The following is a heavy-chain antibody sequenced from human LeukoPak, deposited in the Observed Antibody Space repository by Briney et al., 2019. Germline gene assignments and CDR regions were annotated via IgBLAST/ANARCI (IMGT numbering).Heavy chain of an antibody. CDR3: ARAGDYGIKD. D-gene: IGHD4-17*01. CDR1: GGSISSYY. J-gene: IGHJ4*02. Sequence: SETLSLTCTVSGGSISSYYWTWIRQPPGKGLEWIGYIYYSGSTNYNPSPKSRVIISVDTSKNQFSLKLNSVTAADTAVYYCARAGDYGIKDWGQGTLVTVSS. V-gene: IGHV4-59*01. CDR2: IYYSGST.